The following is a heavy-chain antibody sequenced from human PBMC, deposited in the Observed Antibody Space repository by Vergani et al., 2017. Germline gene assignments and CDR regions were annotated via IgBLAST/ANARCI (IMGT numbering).Heavy chain of an antibody. D-gene: IGHD5-12*01. J-gene: IGHJ4*02. V-gene: IGHV1-18*01. CDR2: ISAYNGNT. CDR1: GYTFTSYG. CDR3: AGDLGDIVATTPGAGYFDY. Sequence: QVQLVQSGAEVKKPGASVKVSCKASGYTFTSYGISWVRQAPGQGLEWMGWISAYNGNTNYAQKLQGRVTMTTDTSTSTAYMELRSLRSDDTAVYYCAGDLGDIVATTPGAGYFDYWGQGTLVTVSS.